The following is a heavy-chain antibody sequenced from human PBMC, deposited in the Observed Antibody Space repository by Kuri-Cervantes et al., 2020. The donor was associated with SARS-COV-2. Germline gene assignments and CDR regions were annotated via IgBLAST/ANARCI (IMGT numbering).Heavy chain of an antibody. V-gene: IGHV3-30*09. Sequence: LSLTCAASGFTFSSCAMHWVRLAPGKGLEWVAFISYDGSNEYYADSVRGRFAISRDNSNNTLYLQVNRLRAEDTALYYCAKDRVGVLDSWGQGTQVTVSS. J-gene: IGHJ5*01. CDR1: GFTFSSCA. CDR2: ISYDGSNE. D-gene: IGHD2-21*01. CDR3: AKDRVGVLDS.